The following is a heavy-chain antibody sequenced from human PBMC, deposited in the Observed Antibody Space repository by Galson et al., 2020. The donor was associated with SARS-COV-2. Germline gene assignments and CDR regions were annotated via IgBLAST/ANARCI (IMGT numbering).Heavy chain of an antibody. CDR2: ISAYNGNT. CDR3: ARDESSGYYYYHGLDV. D-gene: IGHD3-22*01. CDR1: GYTFTSYG. Sequence: ASVKVSCKASGYTFTSYGISWVRQAPGQGLEWMGWISAYNGNTNYAQKLQGRVTMTTDTSTSTAYMELRSLRSDDTAVYYCARDESSGYYYYHGLDVWGQGTTVTVSS. J-gene: IGHJ6*02. V-gene: IGHV1-18*01.